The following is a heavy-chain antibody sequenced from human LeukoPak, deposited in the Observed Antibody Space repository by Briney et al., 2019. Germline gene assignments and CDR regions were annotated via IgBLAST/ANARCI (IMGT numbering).Heavy chain of an antibody. CDR1: GFTFSSYG. D-gene: IGHD1-1*01. Sequence: GGSLRLSCAASGFTFSSYGMHWVRQAPGKGLEWVAFIRYDGTNKYYADSVKGRFTISRDNSKNTLYLQMNSLRAEDTAVYYCATDLGTSNYYYYYMDVWGKGTTVTVSS. CDR2: IRYDGTNK. V-gene: IGHV3-30*02. J-gene: IGHJ6*03. CDR3: ATDLGTSNYYYYYMDV.